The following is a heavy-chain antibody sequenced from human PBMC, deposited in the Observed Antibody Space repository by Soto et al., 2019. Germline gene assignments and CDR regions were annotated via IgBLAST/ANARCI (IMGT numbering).Heavy chain of an antibody. CDR2: IYYSGST. CDR3: ARGLSSYPYYYYGMDV. CDR1: GGSISSGGYY. J-gene: IGHJ6*02. D-gene: IGHD6-6*01. V-gene: IGHV4-31*03. Sequence: QVQLQESGPGLVKPSQTLSLTCTVSGGSISSGGYYWSWIRQPPGKGLEWIGYIYYSGSTYYNPSLKSRVTISVDTSKSQFSLKLSSVTAADTAVYDCARGLSSYPYYYYGMDVWGQGTTVTVSS.